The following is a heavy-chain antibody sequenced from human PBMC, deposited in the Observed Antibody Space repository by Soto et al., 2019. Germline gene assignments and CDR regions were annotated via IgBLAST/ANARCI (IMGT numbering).Heavy chain of an antibody. Sequence: PSQTLSLTCSISGCSVSSNSAAWNWIRLSPSRGLEWLARTYYRSRWYNDYAVSVRSRITVNPDTSKNQFSLQLTSVTPEDTAVYYCAGTTSHQWYYMDVWGKGTTVTVS. CDR1: GCSVSSNSAA. CDR3: AGTTSHQWYYMDV. V-gene: IGHV6-1*01. CDR2: TYYRSRWYN. J-gene: IGHJ6*03. D-gene: IGHD1-7*01.